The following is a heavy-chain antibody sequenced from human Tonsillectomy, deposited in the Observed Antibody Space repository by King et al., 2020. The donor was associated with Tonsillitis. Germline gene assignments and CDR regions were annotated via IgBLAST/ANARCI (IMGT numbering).Heavy chain of an antibody. CDR2: IYYSGST. Sequence: QLQESGPGLVKPSETLSLTCTVSGGSISSYYWSWIRQPPGKGLEWIGYIYYSGSTNYNPSLKSRVTISVDTSKNQFSLKLSSVTAADMAVYYCARRKESITGTTSWFDPWGQGTLVTVSS. V-gene: IGHV4-59*08. D-gene: IGHD1-20*01. J-gene: IGHJ5*02. CDR3: ARRKESITGTTSWFDP. CDR1: GGSISSYY.